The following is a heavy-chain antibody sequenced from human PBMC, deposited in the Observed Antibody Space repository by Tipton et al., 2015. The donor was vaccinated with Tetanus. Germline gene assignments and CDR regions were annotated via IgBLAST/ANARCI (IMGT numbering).Heavy chain of an antibody. Sequence: GLVKPSQTLSLTCVITGDSVSNNRATWNWIRQSPSRGLEWLGRTFYRSKWYYEYAVSVEGRITINPDTSRNQFSLHLNSVTPDDTAVYFCARGFPSYYYAFWGQGTLVTVSS. CDR2: TFYRSKWYY. D-gene: IGHD2/OR15-2a*01. V-gene: IGHV6-1*01. CDR3: ARGFPSYYYAF. CDR1: GDSVSNNRAT. J-gene: IGHJ4*02.